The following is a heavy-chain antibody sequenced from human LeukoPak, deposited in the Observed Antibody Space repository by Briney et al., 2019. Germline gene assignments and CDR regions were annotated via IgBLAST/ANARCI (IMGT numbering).Heavy chain of an antibody. J-gene: IGHJ1*01. CDR3: ARDQGGNEEYFQH. CDR2: ISGGGGGT. Sequence: GGSLRLSCAASGFIFSNYAMSWVRQAPGKGPEWVSGISGGGGGTYYADSVKGRFTISRDNAKNSLYLQMNSLRAEDTAVYYCARDQGGNEEYFQHWGQGTLVTVSS. D-gene: IGHD4-23*01. V-gene: IGHV3-23*01. CDR1: GFIFSNYA.